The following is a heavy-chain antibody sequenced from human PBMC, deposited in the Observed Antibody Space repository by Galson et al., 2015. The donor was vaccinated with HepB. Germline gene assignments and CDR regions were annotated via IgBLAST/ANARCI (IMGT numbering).Heavy chain of an antibody. V-gene: IGHV4-34*01. CDR2: INHSGST. CDR1: GGSFSGYY. J-gene: IGHJ4*02. Sequence: LTCAVYGGSFSGYYWSWIRQPPGKGLEWIGEINHSGSTNYNPSLKSRVTISVDTSKNQFSLKLSSVTAADTAVYYCARGARDFWSASRFYFDYWGQGTLVTVSS. CDR3: ARGARDFWSASRFYFDY. D-gene: IGHD3-3*01.